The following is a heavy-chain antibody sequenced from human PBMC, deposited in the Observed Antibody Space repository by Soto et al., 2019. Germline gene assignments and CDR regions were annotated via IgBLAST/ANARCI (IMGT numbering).Heavy chain of an antibody. J-gene: IGHJ4*02. V-gene: IGHV3-7*03. D-gene: IGHD3-3*01. CDR1: GFSFGSYW. Sequence: GSLRLSCAVSGFSFGSYWMSWVRQAPGKGLEWLASIKDDGSERYYLDSVKGRFTISRDNAKDSLSLQMNSLRGEDTAFYYCARDVGPVTIFGEALSGYFDFWGQGTLVTVSS. CDR3: ARDVGPVTIFGEALSGYFDF. CDR2: IKDDGSER.